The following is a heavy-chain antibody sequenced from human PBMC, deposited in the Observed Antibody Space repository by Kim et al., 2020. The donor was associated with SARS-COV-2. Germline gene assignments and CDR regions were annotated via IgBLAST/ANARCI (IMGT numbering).Heavy chain of an antibody. D-gene: IGHD4-17*01. Sequence: GGSLRLSCAASGFTFSSYWMHWVRQAPGKGLVWVSRINSDGSSTSYADSVKGRFTISRDNAKNTLYLQMNSLRAEDTAVYYCARATGLRWVNPLDYWGQGTLVTVSS. J-gene: IGHJ4*02. CDR2: INSDGSST. CDR1: GFTFSSYW. V-gene: IGHV3-74*01. CDR3: ARATGLRWVNPLDY.